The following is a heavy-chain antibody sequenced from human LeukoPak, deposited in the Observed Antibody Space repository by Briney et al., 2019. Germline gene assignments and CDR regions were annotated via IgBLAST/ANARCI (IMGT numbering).Heavy chain of an antibody. V-gene: IGHV3-53*01. CDR1: GFTFSSYA. Sequence: SGGSLRLSCAASGFTFSSYAMSWVRQAPGKGLEWVSVIYSEGTTYYADSVKGRFTISRDDSKNTLYLHMNSLRAEDTAVYYCARAPNWRFDHWGQGTLVTVSS. CDR2: IYSEGTT. D-gene: IGHD1-1*01. CDR3: ARAPNWRFDH. J-gene: IGHJ4*02.